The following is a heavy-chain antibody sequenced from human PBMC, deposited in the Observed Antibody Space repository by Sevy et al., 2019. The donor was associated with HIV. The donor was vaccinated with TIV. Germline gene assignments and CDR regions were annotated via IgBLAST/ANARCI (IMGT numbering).Heavy chain of an antibody. V-gene: IGHV3-13*01. J-gene: IGHJ5*02. CDR2: IGTLGDT. D-gene: IGHD2-21*01. CDR1: GFSFSGSD. Sequence: GGSLRLSCAGYGFSFSGSDMHWVRQPTGKGLEWISSIGTLGDTFYADSVKGRFTISRAKAKSSLYLEMSSLRAADTALYYCVRGLQTHCDRTACPLDHWGQGTLVTVSS. CDR3: VRGLQTHCDRTACPLDH.